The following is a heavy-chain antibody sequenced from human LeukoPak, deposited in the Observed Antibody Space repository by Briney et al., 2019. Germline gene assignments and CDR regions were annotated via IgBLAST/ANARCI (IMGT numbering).Heavy chain of an antibody. J-gene: IGHJ4*02. V-gene: IGHV1-8*01. D-gene: IGHD5-24*01. CDR2: MNPNSGNT. Sequence: ASVKVSCKASGFTFTSHDYNWVRQATGQGLEWMGWMNPNSGNTGYAQKFQGRVTMTRDTSITTVYMELSSLTSEDTAVYYCARSAHPIEMATNDYWGQGTLVTVSS. CDR3: ARSAHPIEMATNDY. CDR1: GFTFTSHD.